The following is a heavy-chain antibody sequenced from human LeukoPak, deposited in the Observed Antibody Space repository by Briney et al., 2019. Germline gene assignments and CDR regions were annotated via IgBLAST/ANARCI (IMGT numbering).Heavy chain of an antibody. D-gene: IGHD3-10*01. V-gene: IGHV3-72*01. J-gene: IGHJ6*03. Sequence: GGSLRLSCAASGFTFSDHYMDWVRQAPGKGLEWVGRSRNKANRYTTTHGESVRGRFTISRDNTENSLYLQLNSLKPEDTGVYYCVRLSRGAMNYHRDVGGKGTTVTISS. CDR2: SRNKANRYTT. CDR1: GFTFSDHY. CDR3: VRLSRGAMNYHRDV.